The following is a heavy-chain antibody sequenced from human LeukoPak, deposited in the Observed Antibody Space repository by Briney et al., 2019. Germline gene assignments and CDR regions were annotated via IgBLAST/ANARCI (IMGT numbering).Heavy chain of an antibody. CDR1: GFTFSSYS. D-gene: IGHD6-6*01. Sequence: GGSLRLSCAASGFTFSSYSMNWVRQAPGKGLEWVSSISSSSSYIYYADSVKGRFTISRDNAKNSLYLQMNSLRAEDTAVYYCARSDSSSSLGDDAFDIWGQGTMVTVSS. V-gene: IGHV3-21*01. J-gene: IGHJ3*02. CDR3: ARSDSSSSLGDDAFDI. CDR2: ISSSSSYI.